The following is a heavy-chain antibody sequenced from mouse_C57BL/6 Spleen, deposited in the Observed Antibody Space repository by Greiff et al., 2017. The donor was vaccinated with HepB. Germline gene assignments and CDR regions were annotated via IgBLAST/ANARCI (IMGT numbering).Heavy chain of an antibody. D-gene: IGHD1-1*01. Sequence: EVQLQQSGPVLVKPGASVKMSCTASGYTFTDYYMNWVKQSPGKSLEWIGVINPYNGGTSYNQKFKGKATLTVDKSSSTAYMELNSLTSEDSAVYYCARDGGYYYGSSTWFAYWGQGTLVTVSA. CDR1: GYTFTDYY. J-gene: IGHJ3*01. CDR3: ARDGGYYYGSSTWFAY. V-gene: IGHV1-19*01. CDR2: INPYNGGT.